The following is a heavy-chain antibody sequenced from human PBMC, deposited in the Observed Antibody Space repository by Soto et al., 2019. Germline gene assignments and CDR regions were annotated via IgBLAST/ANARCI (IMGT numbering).Heavy chain of an antibody. V-gene: IGHV1-18*01. CDR3: ARDEDYDILTGFGMDV. CDR2: ISAYNGNT. J-gene: IGHJ6*04. D-gene: IGHD3-9*01. CDR1: GYTFTSYG. Sequence: QVQLVQSGAEVKKPGASVKVSCKASGYTFTSYGISWVRQAPGQGLEWMGWISAYNGNTNYAQKLQGRGTMTTDTSTSTAYMELRSLRSDDTAVYYCARDEDYDILTGFGMDVWGKGTTVTVSS.